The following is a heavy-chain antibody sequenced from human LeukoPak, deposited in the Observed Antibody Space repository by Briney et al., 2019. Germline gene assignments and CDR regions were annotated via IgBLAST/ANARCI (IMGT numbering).Heavy chain of an antibody. CDR3: ARAVIPDCSSTSCYAYYYYYMDV. D-gene: IGHD2-2*01. CDR1: GDSISSYY. J-gene: IGHJ6*03. CDR2: IYYSGST. V-gene: IGHV4-59*01. Sequence: PSETLSLTCTVSGDSISSYYWSWIRQPPGKGLEWIGYIYYSGSTNYNPSLKSRVTISVDTSKNKFSLKLSSVTAADTAVYYCARAVIPDCSSTSCYAYYYYYMDVWGKGTTVTVSS.